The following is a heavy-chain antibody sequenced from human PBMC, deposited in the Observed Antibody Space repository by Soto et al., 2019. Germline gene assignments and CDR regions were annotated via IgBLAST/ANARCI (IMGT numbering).Heavy chain of an antibody. V-gene: IGHV1-69*04. J-gene: IGHJ4*02. CDR3: AKDGVPLTIGPYFDY. D-gene: IGHD3-10*01. CDR1: GGTFSSYT. Sequence: GASVKVSCKASGGTFSSYTISWVRQAPGQGLEWMGRIIPILGIANYAQKFQGRVTITADKSTSTAYMELSSLRAEDTAVYYCAKDGVPLTIGPYFDYWGQGTLVTVSS. CDR2: IIPILGIA.